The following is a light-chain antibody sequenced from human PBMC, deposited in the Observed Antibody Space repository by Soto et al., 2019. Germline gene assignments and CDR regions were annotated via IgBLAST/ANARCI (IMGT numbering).Light chain of an antibody. Sequence: EIVMTQSPATLSVSPGERATLSCRASQSVSSNLAWYQQKPGQAPRLLISDTSNRATGIPARFSGSGSGADFTLTISSLEPEDFALYYCQQHINWPLTFGGGTKV. V-gene: IGKV3-11*01. J-gene: IGKJ4*01. CDR3: QQHINWPLT. CDR1: QSVSSN. CDR2: DTS.